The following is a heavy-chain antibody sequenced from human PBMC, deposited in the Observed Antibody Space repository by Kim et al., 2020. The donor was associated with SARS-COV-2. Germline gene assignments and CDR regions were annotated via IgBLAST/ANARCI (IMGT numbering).Heavy chain of an antibody. J-gene: IGHJ4*02. CDR3: ARGHGIY. CDR2: IYSGATT. Sequence: GGSLRLSCAASGFTVSSNDMSWVRQAPGKGLEWVSVIYSGATTYYADSVKGRFTISRDNLKNTVYLQMNSLRAEDTAVYYCARGHGIYWGQGTLVTVSS. V-gene: IGHV3-53*01. CDR1: GFTVSSND. D-gene: IGHD2-21*02.